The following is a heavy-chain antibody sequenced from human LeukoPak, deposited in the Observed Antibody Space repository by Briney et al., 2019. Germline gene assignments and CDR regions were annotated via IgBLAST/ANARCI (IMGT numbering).Heavy chain of an antibody. V-gene: IGHV1-69*13. CDR1: GGTFSSYA. J-gene: IGHJ6*03. CDR3: ASCTIFGVVITYYYYYYYMDV. Sequence: ASVKVSCKASGGTFSSYAISWVRQAPGQGLEWMGGIIPIFGTANYAPKFQGRVTITADESTSTAYMELSSLRSEDTAVYYCASCTIFGVVITYYYYYYYMDVWGKGTTVTVSS. D-gene: IGHD3-3*01. CDR2: IIPIFGTA.